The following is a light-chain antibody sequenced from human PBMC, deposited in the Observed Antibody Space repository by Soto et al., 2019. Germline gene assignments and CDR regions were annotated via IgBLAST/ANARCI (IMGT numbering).Light chain of an antibody. CDR1: QSISRS. CDR2: AEV. Sequence: DIQMTQCPSSLAASVLDRVTITFLASQSISRSLHWYQQKPGKAPKLLIYAEVSVQSGVKSRFSGGGSGTDFTITIRSLQNEDFENYYCKKSYRTQLNFGKGKQLEIK. J-gene: IGKJ5*01. CDR3: KKSYRTQLN. V-gene: IGKV1-39*01.